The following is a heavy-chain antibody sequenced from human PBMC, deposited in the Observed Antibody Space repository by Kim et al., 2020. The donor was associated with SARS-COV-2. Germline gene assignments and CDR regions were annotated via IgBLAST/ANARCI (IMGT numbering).Heavy chain of an antibody. Sequence: SETLSLTCTVSGGSISSYYWSWIRQPPGKGLEWIGYIYYSGSTNYNPSLKSRVTISVDTSKNQFSLKLSSVTAADTAVYYCALGRIAAAADDAFDIWGQG. CDR2: IYYSGST. V-gene: IGHV4-59*01. CDR1: GGSISSYY. CDR3: ALGRIAAAADDAFDI. D-gene: IGHD6-13*01. J-gene: IGHJ3*02.